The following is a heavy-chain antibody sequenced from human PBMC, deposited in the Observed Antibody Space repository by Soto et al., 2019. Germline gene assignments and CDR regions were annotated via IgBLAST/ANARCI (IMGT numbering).Heavy chain of an antibody. CDR3: AKVSADRITMIVVVTPYFDY. CDR1: GFTFSSYA. J-gene: IGHJ4*02. V-gene: IGHV3-23*01. CDR2: ISGSGGST. D-gene: IGHD3-22*01. Sequence: PVGSLRFSCAASGFTFSSYAMSWVRQAPGKGLEWVSAISGSGGSTYYADSVKGRFTISRDNSKNTLYLQMNSLRAEDTAVYYCAKVSADRITMIVVVTPYFDYWGQGTLVTVSS.